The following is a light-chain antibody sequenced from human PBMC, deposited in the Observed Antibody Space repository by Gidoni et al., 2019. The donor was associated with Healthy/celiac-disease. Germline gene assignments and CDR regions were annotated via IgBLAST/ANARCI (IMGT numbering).Light chain of an antibody. J-gene: IGLJ1*01. Sequence: QSVLTQPPSVSGDPGQRVTISCTGSSSTIGAGYDVHWYQQIPGTSPKRLIYGNSNRPSGVPDRVSGSKSGTSASLAITGLQAEDEADYYCQSYDSSLSGYVFGTGTKVTVL. CDR1: SSTIGAGYD. CDR3: QSYDSSLSGYV. V-gene: IGLV1-40*01. CDR2: GNS.